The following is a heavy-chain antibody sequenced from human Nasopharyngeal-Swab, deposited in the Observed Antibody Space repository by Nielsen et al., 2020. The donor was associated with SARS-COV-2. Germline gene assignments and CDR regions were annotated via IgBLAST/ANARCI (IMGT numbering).Heavy chain of an antibody. J-gene: IGHJ6*02. D-gene: IGHD2-2*01. CDR2: ISGSGSTI. Sequence: GESLKISCAASGFTFSSYAMSWVRQAPGKGLEWVSAISGSGSTIYYADSVKGRFTISRDNAKNSLYLQMNSLRAEDTAVYYCARDAIVVVPAATYYYYGMDVWGQGTTVTVSS. V-gene: IGHV3-48*04. CDR1: GFTFSSYA. CDR3: ARDAIVVVPAATYYYYGMDV.